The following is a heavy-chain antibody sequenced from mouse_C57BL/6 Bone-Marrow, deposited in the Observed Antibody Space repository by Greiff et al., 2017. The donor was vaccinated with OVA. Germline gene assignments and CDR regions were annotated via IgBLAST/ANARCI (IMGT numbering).Heavy chain of an antibody. D-gene: IGHD1-1*01. Sequence: QVQLQQSGPGLVQPSQSLSITCTVSGFSLTSYGVHWVRQSPGKGLEWLGVIWSGGSTDYNAAFISRLSISKDNSKSQVFFKMNSLQADDTAIYYCARHGSSWGYAMDYWGQGTSVTVSS. CDR3: ARHGSSWGYAMDY. CDR2: IWSGGST. J-gene: IGHJ4*01. CDR1: GFSLTSYG. V-gene: IGHV2-2*01.